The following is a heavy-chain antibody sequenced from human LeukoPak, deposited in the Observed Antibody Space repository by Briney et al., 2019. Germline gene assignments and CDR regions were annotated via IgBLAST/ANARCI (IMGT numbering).Heavy chain of an antibody. CDR1: GFTFTGHY. J-gene: IGHJ5*02. Sequence: ASVKVSCKTSGFTFTGHYMHWVRQAPGQGLEWMGWINPNSGGTNYAQKFQGRVTMTRDTSISTAYMELSRLRSGDTAVYYCARDRSGDDDFWSGYYTNYFGPWGQGTLVTVSS. CDR3: ARDRSGDDDFWSGYYTNYFGP. V-gene: IGHV1-2*02. D-gene: IGHD3-3*01. CDR2: INPNSGGT.